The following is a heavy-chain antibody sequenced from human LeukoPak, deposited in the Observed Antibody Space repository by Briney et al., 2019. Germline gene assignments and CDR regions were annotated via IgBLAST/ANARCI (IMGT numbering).Heavy chain of an antibody. CDR1: GGSISSGGYS. J-gene: IGHJ3*02. CDR2: IYHSGST. D-gene: IGHD1-14*01. V-gene: IGHV4-30-2*01. CDR3: ARDGFAGPRNAFDI. Sequence: TSETLSLTCAVSGGSISSGGYSWSWIRQPPGKGLEWIGYIYHSGSTYYNPSLKSRVTISVDRSKNQFSLKLSSVTAADTAVYYCARDGFAGPRNAFDIWGQGTMVTVSS.